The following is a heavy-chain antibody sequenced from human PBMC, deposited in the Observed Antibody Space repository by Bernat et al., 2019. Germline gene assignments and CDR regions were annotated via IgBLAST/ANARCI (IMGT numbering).Heavy chain of an antibody. CDR3: EAYYYDSSGYDGVGY. J-gene: IGHJ4*02. Sequence: QVQLVESGGGLVKPGGSLRLSCAASGFTFSDYYMSWIRQAPGKGLEWVSYISSSSSYTNYADSVKGRFTISRDNAKNSLYLQMNSLRAEDTAVYYCEAYYYDSSGYDGVGYWGQGTLVTVSS. D-gene: IGHD3-22*01. CDR1: GFTFSDYY. CDR2: ISSSSSYT. V-gene: IGHV3-11*06.